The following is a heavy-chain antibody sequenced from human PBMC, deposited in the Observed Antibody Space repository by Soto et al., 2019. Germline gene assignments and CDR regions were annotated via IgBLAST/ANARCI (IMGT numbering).Heavy chain of an antibody. CDR1: GYTFTSYD. CDR3: ARGQPYSSSWYQILYYYYGMDV. D-gene: IGHD6-13*01. J-gene: IGHJ6*02. CDR2: MNPNSGNT. Sequence: ASVKVSCKASGYTFTSYDINWVRQATGQGLEWMGWMNPNSGNTGYAQKFQGRVTMTRNTSISTAYMELSSLRSEDTAVYYCARGQPYSSSWYQILYYYYGMDVWGQGTTVTVSS. V-gene: IGHV1-8*01.